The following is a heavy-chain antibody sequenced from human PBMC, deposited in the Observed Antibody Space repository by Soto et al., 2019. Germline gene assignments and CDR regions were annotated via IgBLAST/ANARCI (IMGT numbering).Heavy chain of an antibody. Sequence: SETLSLTCTVSGGSVSTNFWNWIRLPPGGGLEWIGHVHYSGDTIYNPALESRVTISLDTSKNQFSLTLTSVTAADTAMYYCVRRETTSRTGKTTWLDPWGQGALVTVSS. V-gene: IGHV4-59*02. D-gene: IGHD1-1*01. CDR3: VRRETTSRTGKTTWLDP. CDR2: VHYSGDT. J-gene: IGHJ5*02. CDR1: GGSVSTNF.